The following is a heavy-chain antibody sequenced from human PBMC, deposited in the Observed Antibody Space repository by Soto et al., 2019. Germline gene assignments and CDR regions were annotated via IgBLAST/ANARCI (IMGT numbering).Heavy chain of an antibody. V-gene: IGHV3-30*18. D-gene: IGHD2-15*01. J-gene: IGHJ4*02. Sequence: ESGGGVVQPGRSLRLSCAASGFTFSSYGMHWVRQAPGKGLEWVAVISYDGSNKYYADSVKGRFTISRDNSKNTLYLQMNSLRAEDTAVYYCAKAESMVVAATRGWGYWGQGTLVTVSS. CDR3: AKAESMVVAATRGWGY. CDR1: GFTFSSYG. CDR2: ISYDGSNK.